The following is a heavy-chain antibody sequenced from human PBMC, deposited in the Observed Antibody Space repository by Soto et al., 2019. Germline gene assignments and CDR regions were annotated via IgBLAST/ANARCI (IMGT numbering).Heavy chain of an antibody. Sequence: QVQLVQSGDEVKKPGASVKVSCKASGYIFVNYGIGWVRQAPGQGLEWMGWISPYTGNTHSATKVQGRLTMTTDTSRSTAYMDVGSLTSDDTAVYYCVMVDNYVTPTPQDVWGQGTTVTVSS. D-gene: IGHD3-16*01. V-gene: IGHV1-18*01. CDR1: GYIFVNYG. CDR3: VMVDNYVTPTPQDV. CDR2: ISPYTGNT. J-gene: IGHJ6*02.